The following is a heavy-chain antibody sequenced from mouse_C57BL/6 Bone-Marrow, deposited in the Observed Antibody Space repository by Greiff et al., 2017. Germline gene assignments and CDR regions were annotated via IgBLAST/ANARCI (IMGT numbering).Heavy chain of an antibody. D-gene: IGHD1-1*01. CDR3: ARGPLMYYYGSSYWYFDV. V-gene: IGHV1-19*01. CDR1: GYTFTDYY. J-gene: IGHJ1*03. Sequence: EVKLVESGPVLVKPGASVKMSCKASGYTFTDYYMNWVKQSHGKSLEWIGVINPYNGGTSYNQKFKGKATLTVDKSSSTAYMELNSLTSEDSAVYYCARGPLMYYYGSSYWYFDVWGTGTTVTVSS. CDR2: INPYNGGT.